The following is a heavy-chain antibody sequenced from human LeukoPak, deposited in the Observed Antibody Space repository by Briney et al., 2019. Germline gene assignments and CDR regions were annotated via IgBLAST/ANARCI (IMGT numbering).Heavy chain of an antibody. V-gene: IGHV4-4*07. D-gene: IGHD6-25*01. CDR3: AREPAAIPERPFQNYFDY. CDR2: IYTSGST. Sequence: SETLSLTCTVSGGSISSYYWSWIRQPAGKGLEWIGRIYTSGSTNYNPSLKSRVTMSVDTSKNQFSLKLSSVTAADTAVYYCAREPAAIPERPFQNYFDYWGQGTLVTVSS. CDR1: GGSISSYY. J-gene: IGHJ4*02.